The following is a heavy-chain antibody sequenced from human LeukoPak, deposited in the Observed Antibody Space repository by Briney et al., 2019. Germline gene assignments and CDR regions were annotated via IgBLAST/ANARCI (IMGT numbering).Heavy chain of an antibody. J-gene: IGHJ5*02. CDR3: ARETPGLRQMVYATRRFDP. V-gene: IGHV1-18*01. CDR2: ISAYNGNT. Sequence: ASVTVSCKASGYTFTSYGISWVRQAPGQGLEWMGWISAYNGNTNYAQKLQGRVTMTTDTSMSTAYMELRSLRSDDTAVYYCARETPGLRQMVYATRRFDPWGQGTLVTVSS. D-gene: IGHD2-8*01. CDR1: GYTFTSYG.